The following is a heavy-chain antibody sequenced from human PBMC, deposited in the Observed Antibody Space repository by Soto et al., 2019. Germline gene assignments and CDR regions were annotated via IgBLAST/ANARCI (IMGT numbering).Heavy chain of an antibody. J-gene: IGHJ6*02. V-gene: IGHV3-73*01. CDR2: IRSKANTYAT. CDR3: TRPGFGDFVDPYDYGIDV. CDR1: GLPFSGSP. Sequence: GGSLRLSCAASGLPFSGSPIHWVRQASGKGLEWVGRIRSKANTYATAYATSVKGRFTISRDDSKNTTYLQMNSLKTEDTAVYFCTRPGFGDFVDPYDYGIDVWGQGTTVTVS. D-gene: IGHD2-2*01.